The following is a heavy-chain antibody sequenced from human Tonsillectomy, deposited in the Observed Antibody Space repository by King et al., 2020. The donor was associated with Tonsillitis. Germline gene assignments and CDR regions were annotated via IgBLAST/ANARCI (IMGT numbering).Heavy chain of an antibody. D-gene: IGHD3-22*01. V-gene: IGHV3-9*01. J-gene: IGHJ4*02. CDR1: GFTFDDYA. CDR2: ISWNSGSI. Sequence: VQLVESGGGLVQPGRSLRLSCVASGFTFDDYAMHWVRQAPGKGLELVSGISWNSGSITYADSVRGRFTISIDNAKNYLYVQMNNLRAEDTPFYYCAKTKRDYYDSTNYEALDDWGQGTLVTVSS. CDR3: AKTKRDYYDSTNYEALDD.